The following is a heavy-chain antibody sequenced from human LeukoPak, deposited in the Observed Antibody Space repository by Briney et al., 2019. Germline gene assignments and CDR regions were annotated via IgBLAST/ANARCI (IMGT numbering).Heavy chain of an antibody. CDR3: ARSLRNQIWYDAFDI. V-gene: IGHV4-39*01. Sequence: SETLSFTCTVSGGSISSSSYYWGWIRQPPGKGLEWIGSIYYSGSTYYNPSLKSRVTISVDTSKNQFSLKLSSVTAADTAVYYCARSLRNQIWYDAFDIWGQGTMVTVSS. J-gene: IGHJ3*02. CDR1: GGSISSSSYY. D-gene: IGHD2/OR15-2a*01. CDR2: IYYSGST.